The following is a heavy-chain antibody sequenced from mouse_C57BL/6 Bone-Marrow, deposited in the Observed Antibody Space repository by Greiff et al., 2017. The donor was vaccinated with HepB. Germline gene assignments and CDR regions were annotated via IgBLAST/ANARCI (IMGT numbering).Heavy chain of an antibody. CDR3: ARGDY. CDR2: IYPSDSET. Sequence: QVQLQQPGAELVRPGSSVKLSCKASGYTFTSYWMDWVKQRPGQGLEWIGNIYPSDSETHYNQKFKDKATLTVDKSSSTAYLQLSSLSAEDSAVYYCARGDYWGQGTSVTVSS. J-gene: IGHJ4*01. CDR1: GYTFTSYW. V-gene: IGHV1-61*01.